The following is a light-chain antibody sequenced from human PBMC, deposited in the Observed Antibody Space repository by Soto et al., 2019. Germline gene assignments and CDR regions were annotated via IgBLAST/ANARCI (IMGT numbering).Light chain of an antibody. J-gene: IGKJ4*01. CDR2: AAS. V-gene: IGKV3-15*01. CDR3: QQYNNWPPLT. Sequence: EIVLTQSPATLSLSPGERATLSCRASQSVRTNLAWYQQKPGQAPRLLIYAASTRATGVPARFSGSGSGTEFTLTITSLQSEDFAVYYCQQYNNWPPLTFGGGTKLEVK. CDR1: QSVRTN.